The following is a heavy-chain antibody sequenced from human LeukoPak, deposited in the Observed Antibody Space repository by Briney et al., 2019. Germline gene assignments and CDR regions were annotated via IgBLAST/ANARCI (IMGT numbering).Heavy chain of an antibody. CDR1: GGSISSYY. Sequence: SETLSLTCTVSGGSISSYYWSWIRQPPGKGLEWIGYIYYSGSTNYNPSLKSRVTISVDTSKNQFSLKLSSVTAADTAVYYCAGHSPIDPRAFDIWGQGTMVTVSS. V-gene: IGHV4-59*08. CDR3: AGHSPIDPRAFDI. D-gene: IGHD2/OR15-2a*01. J-gene: IGHJ3*02. CDR2: IYYSGST.